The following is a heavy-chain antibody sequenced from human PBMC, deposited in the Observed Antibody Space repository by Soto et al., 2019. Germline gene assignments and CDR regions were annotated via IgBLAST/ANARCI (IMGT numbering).Heavy chain of an antibody. J-gene: IGHJ4*02. Sequence: LRLSCAASGFTFSSYAMHWVRQAPGKGLEWVAVISYDGSNKYYADSVKGRFTISRDNSKNTLYLQMNSLRAEDTAVYYCAREARVLPLDYWGQGTLVTVSS. D-gene: IGHD3-10*01. CDR1: GFTFSSYA. V-gene: IGHV3-30-3*01. CDR2: ISYDGSNK. CDR3: AREARVLPLDY.